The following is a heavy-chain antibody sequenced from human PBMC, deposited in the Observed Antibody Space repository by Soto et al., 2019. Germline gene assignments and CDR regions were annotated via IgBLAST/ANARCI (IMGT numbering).Heavy chain of an antibody. CDR1: GYTFTSYY. J-gene: IGHJ4*02. D-gene: IGHD3-22*01. Sequence: QVQLVQSGAEVKKPGASVKVSCKASGYTFTSYYMHWVRQAPGQGLEWMGIINPSGGSTSYAQKFQGGVTMTRDTSTSTVYMELSSLRSEDTAVYYCARDSRRHDYYDSSGYGDYWGQGTLVTVSS. CDR3: ARDSRRHDYYDSSGYGDY. CDR2: INPSGGST. V-gene: IGHV1-46*01.